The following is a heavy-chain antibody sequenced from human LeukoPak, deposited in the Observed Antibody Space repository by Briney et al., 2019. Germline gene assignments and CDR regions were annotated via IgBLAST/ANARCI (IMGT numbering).Heavy chain of an antibody. Sequence: SVKVSCKASGGTFSSYAISWVRQAPGQGLEWMGGIIPIFGTANYAQKFQGRVTITADESTSTAYMELSRLRSDDTAVYYCARGYSSSFPYYYYYMDVWGKGTTVTVSS. J-gene: IGHJ6*03. CDR2: IIPIFGTA. CDR1: GGTFSSYA. CDR3: ARGYSSSFPYYYYYMDV. D-gene: IGHD6-13*01. V-gene: IGHV1-69*13.